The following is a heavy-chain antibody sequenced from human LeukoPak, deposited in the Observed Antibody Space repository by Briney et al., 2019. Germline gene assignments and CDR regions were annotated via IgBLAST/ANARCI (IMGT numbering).Heavy chain of an antibody. D-gene: IGHD3-22*01. CDR1: GGSISGYY. CDR3: AREGSSAYAWFDP. J-gene: IGHJ5*02. Sequence: SETLSLTCTVSGGSISGYYWSWIRQPAGKGLERIGHIYSSGTTNYNPSLKSRVTMSMDTSKNQFSLRLTSVTAADTAVYYCAREGSSAYAWFDPWGQGTLVTVSS. V-gene: IGHV4-4*07. CDR2: IYSSGTT.